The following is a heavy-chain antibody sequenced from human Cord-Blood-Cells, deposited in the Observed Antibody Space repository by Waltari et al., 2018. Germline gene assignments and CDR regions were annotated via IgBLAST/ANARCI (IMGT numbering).Heavy chain of an antibody. CDR3: ARGVVWYYYGSGSYYFDY. CDR2: INHSGST. Sequence: QVQLQQWGAGLLKPSETLSLTCAVYGGSFSGYYWSWIRQPPGKGLEWIGEINHSGSTNYNPSLKSRVTISVDTSKNQFSLKLSSVTAADTAVYYCARGVVWYYYGSGSYYFDYWGQGTLVTVSS. V-gene: IGHV4-34*01. D-gene: IGHD3-10*01. CDR1: GGSFSGYY. J-gene: IGHJ4*02.